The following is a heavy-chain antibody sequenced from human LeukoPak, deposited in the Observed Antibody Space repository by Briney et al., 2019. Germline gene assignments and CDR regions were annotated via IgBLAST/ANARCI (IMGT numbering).Heavy chain of an antibody. J-gene: IGHJ5*02. CDR2: ISGSGGST. CDR1: GFTFSSYA. Sequence: PAGGSLRLSCAASGFTFSSYAMSWVRQAPGKGLEWVSAISGSGGSTYYADSVKGRFTISRDNAKNSLYLQMNSLRAEDTALYYCAKDIRPLPSGWFDPWGQGTLVTVSS. CDR3: AKDIRPLPSGWFDP. V-gene: IGHV3-23*01. D-gene: IGHD1-20*01.